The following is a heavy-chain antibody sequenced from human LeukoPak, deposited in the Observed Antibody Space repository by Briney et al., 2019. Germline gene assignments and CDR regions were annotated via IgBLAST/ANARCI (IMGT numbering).Heavy chain of an antibody. CDR1: GYTFTGYY. CDR3: ARGFSEDYYGSGSYPYNWFDP. V-gene: IGHV1-2*02. Sequence: ASVKVSCKASGYTFTGYYMHWVRQAPGQGLEWMGWINPNSGGTNYAQKFQGRVTMTRDTSINTAYMELSRLRSDDTAVYYCARGFSEDYYGSGSYPYNWFDPWGQGTLVTVSS. D-gene: IGHD3-10*01. J-gene: IGHJ5*02. CDR2: INPNSGGT.